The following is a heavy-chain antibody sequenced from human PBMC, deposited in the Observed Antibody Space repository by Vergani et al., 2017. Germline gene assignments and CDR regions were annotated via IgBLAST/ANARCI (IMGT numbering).Heavy chain of an antibody. Sequence: QVQLVQSGAEVKKPGASVKVSCKASGYTFTGYYMHWVRQAPGQGLEWMGWINPNSGGTNYAQKFQGRVTMTRDTSISTAFMELSRLRSDDTAVYYCARGGSSGGSSKKVMADYWGQGTLVTVSS. D-gene: IGHD2-15*01. J-gene: IGHJ4*02. CDR3: ARGGSSGGSSKKVMADY. V-gene: IGHV1-2*02. CDR2: INPNSGGT. CDR1: GYTFTGYY.